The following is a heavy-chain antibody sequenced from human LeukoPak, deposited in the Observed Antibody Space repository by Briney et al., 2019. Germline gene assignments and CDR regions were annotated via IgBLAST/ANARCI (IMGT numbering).Heavy chain of an antibody. CDR3: ARVYDSSGYYYNYYFDY. CDR1: GGSISSGDYS. Sequence: PSETLSLTCTVSGGSISSGDYSWSWIRQPQGKALEGLGTTYYSGSTYYNPSLKSRVTISVDTSKNQFSLKLSSVTAADTAVYYCARVYDSSGYYYNYYFDYWGQGTLVTVSS. CDR2: TYYSGST. J-gene: IGHJ4*02. D-gene: IGHD3-22*01. V-gene: IGHV4-30-4*08.